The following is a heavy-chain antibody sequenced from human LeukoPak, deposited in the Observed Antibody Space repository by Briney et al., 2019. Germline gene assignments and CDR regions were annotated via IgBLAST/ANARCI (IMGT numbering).Heavy chain of an antibody. CDR1: GGSISSYY. V-gene: IGHV4-59*08. D-gene: IGHD5-18*01. CDR2: IYYCGST. CDR3: ARTERGYSYGSFDY. Sequence: SETLSLTCTVSGGSISSYYWSWIRQPPGKGLEWIGYIYYCGSTNYNPSLKSRVTISVDTSKNQFSLKLSSVTAADTAVYYCARTERGYSYGSFDYWGQGTLVTVSS. J-gene: IGHJ4*02.